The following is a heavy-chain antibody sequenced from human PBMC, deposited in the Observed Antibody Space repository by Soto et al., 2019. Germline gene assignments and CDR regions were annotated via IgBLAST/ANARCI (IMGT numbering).Heavy chain of an antibody. D-gene: IGHD3-3*01. CDR3: ASQVDTRTIFPH. Sequence: PGGSLRLSCTASGDTFRTTCMSWVRQAPGKGLEWVSSLYNDDKTFYADSVKGRFAISRDDSKNTLSLQMNSLRAEDTGVYYCASQVDTRTIFPHWGQGTQVTVSS. V-gene: IGHV3-66*04. CDR1: GDTFRTTC. CDR2: LYNDDKT. J-gene: IGHJ4*02.